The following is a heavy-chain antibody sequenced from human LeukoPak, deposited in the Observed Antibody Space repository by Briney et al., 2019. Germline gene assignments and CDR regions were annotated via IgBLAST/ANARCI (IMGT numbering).Heavy chain of an antibody. CDR1: VFAFSNYA. Sequence: PGGSLRLSCAASVFAFSNYAMNWVRQAPGKGLEWVSTISGSGGRTYYADSVKGRFTISRDNSKNTLYLQMNSLRAEDTAVYYCARIHYDILTGSTYYFDYWGQGTLVTVSS. CDR2: ISGSGGRT. V-gene: IGHV3-23*01. D-gene: IGHD3-9*01. CDR3: ARIHYDILTGSTYYFDY. J-gene: IGHJ4*02.